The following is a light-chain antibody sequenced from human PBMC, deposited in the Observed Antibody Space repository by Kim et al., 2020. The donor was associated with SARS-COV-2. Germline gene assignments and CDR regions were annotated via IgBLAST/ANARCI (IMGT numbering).Light chain of an antibody. J-gene: IGKJ4*01. CDR1: QSVSSN. CDR2: DAS. Sequence: EVVMTQSPATLSVSPGDRATLSCRASQSVSSNLAWYQQKPGQAPRLLIYDASTRATGIPPRFRGSGSGTDFTLTIDYLQSGDSAVYYCQQYNSGVTFGGGTKVDIK. V-gene: IGKV3-15*01. CDR3: QQYNSGVT.